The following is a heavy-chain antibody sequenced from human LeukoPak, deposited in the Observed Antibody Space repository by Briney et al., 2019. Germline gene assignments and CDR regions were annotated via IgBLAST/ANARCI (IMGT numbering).Heavy chain of an antibody. Sequence: ASVKVSCKASGYTFTSYDINWVRQATGQGLEWMGWMNPNSGNTGYAQKFQGRVTITRNTSISTAYMELRSLRSDDTAVYYCARGDSSWYPDAFDIWGQGTMVTVSS. D-gene: IGHD6-13*01. CDR2: MNPNSGNT. V-gene: IGHV1-8*03. CDR3: ARGDSSWYPDAFDI. J-gene: IGHJ3*02. CDR1: GYTFTSYD.